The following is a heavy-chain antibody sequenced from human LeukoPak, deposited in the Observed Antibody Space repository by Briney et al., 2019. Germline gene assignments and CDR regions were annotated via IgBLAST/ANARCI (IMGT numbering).Heavy chain of an antibody. CDR3: VRAGDHVLYGGVTM. J-gene: IGHJ3*02. D-gene: IGHD4-23*01. CDR2: TYYRSKWYN. CDR1: GDSVSSNSAS. V-gene: IGHV6-1*01. Sequence: SQTLSLTCVISGDSVSSNSASWNWIRQSPSRGLEWLGRTYYRSKWYNDYAESVKGRITINPDTTKNQFSLQLNSVTPEDTAVYFCVRAGDHVLYGGVTMWGRGTMVTVSS.